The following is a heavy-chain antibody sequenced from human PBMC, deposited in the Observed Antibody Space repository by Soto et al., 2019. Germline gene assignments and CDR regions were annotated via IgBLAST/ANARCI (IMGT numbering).Heavy chain of an antibody. Sequence: PGGSLRLSCAASGFTFNTYAMSWVRQTPGKGLEWISAISGSGGSTYYADLVKGRFTISRDNSRNTLFLQMNSVRAEDTAIYYCAKGRSYYYYYGVDVWGQGTTVTVSS. J-gene: IGHJ6*02. CDR1: GFTFNTYA. CDR3: AKGRSYYYYYGVDV. CDR2: ISGSGGST. V-gene: IGHV3-23*01.